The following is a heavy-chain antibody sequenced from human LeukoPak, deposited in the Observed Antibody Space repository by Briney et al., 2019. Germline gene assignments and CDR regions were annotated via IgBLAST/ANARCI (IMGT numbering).Heavy chain of an antibody. D-gene: IGHD2-2*01. CDR2: ISGSGGST. CDR1: GFTFSSYA. V-gene: IGHV3-23*01. CDR3: AKVGAVVPAALVDNYFDY. Sequence: GRSLRLSCAASGFTFSSYAMSWVRQAPGKGLEWVSAISGSGGSTYYADSVKGRFTISRDNSKNTLYLQMNSLRAEDTAVYYCAKVGAVVPAALVDNYFDYWGQGTLVTVSS. J-gene: IGHJ4*02.